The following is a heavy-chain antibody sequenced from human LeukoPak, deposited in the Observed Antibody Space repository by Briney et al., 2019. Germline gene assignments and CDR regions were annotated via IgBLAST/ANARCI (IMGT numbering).Heavy chain of an antibody. V-gene: IGHV4-34*01. Sequence: SETLSLTCAVYGGSFSGYYWSWIRQPPGKGLEWIGEINHSGSTNYNPSLKSRVTISVDTSKNQFSLKLSSATAADTAVYYCASTTYRRFDYWGQGTLVTVSS. D-gene: IGHD1-26*01. CDR2: INHSGST. CDR1: GGSFSGYY. J-gene: IGHJ4*02. CDR3: ASTTYRRFDY.